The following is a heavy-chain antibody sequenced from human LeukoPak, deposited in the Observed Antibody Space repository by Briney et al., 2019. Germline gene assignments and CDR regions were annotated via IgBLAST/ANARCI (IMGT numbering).Heavy chain of an antibody. J-gene: IGHJ6*03. D-gene: IGHD2-21*02. CDR3: ARAAREYCCGDCYPSYYYYYMDV. V-gene: IGHV3-53*01. Sequence: PGGSLRLSCAASGFTVSSNYMSWVRQAPGKGLEWVSVIYSGGSTYYADSVKGRFTISRDNSKNTLYLQMNSLRAEDTAVYYCARAAREYCCGDCYPSYYYYYMDVWGKGTTVTVSS. CDR1: GFTVSSNY. CDR2: IYSGGST.